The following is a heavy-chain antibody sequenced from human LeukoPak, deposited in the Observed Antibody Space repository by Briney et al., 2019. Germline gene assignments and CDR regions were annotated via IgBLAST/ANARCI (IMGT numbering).Heavy chain of an antibody. Sequence: GGSLRLSCAASGFTFSSYGMHWVRQAPGKGLEWAAVISYDGSNKYYADSVKGRFTISRDNSKNTLYLQMNSLRAEDTAVYYCAKPDSAVVATYFDYWGQGTLVTVSS. J-gene: IGHJ4*02. CDR1: GFTFSSYG. CDR3: AKPDSAVVATYFDY. CDR2: ISYDGSNK. D-gene: IGHD2-15*01. V-gene: IGHV3-30*18.